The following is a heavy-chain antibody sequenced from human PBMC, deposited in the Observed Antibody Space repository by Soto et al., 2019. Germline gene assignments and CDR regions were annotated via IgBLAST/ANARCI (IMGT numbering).Heavy chain of an antibody. D-gene: IGHD3-22*01. Sequence: SETMSLTCTVSGGSICSGDDYWSWIRQPPGKGLEWIGYIYYSGSTYYNPSLKSRVTISVDTSKNQFSLKLSSVTAADTAVYYCARALAQYYYDSSGYFDYWGQGTLVTVSS. CDR2: IYYSGST. J-gene: IGHJ4*02. CDR3: ARALAQYYYDSSGYFDY. CDR1: GGSICSGDDY. V-gene: IGHV4-30-4*01.